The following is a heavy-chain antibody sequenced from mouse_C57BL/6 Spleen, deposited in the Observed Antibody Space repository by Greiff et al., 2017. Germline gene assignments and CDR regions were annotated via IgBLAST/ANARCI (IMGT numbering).Heavy chain of an antibody. CDR3: VYLLLRSLHAMDY. V-gene: IGHV5-17*01. CDR2: ISSGSSTI. CDR1: GFTFSDYG. J-gene: IGHJ4*01. Sequence: EVMLVESGGGLVKPGGSLKLSCAASGFTFSDYGMHWVRQAPEKGLEWVAYISSGSSTIYYADTVKGRFTISRDNAKNILFLQMTSLRSEDTAMYYCVYLLLRSLHAMDYWGQGTSVTVSS. D-gene: IGHD1-1*01.